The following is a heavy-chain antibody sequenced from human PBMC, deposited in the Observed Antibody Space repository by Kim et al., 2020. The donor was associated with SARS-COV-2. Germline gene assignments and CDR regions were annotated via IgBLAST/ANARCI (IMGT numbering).Heavy chain of an antibody. J-gene: IGHJ1*01. CDR1: GFTFSSYA. Sequence: GGPLRLSCAASGFTFSSYAMHWVRQAPGKGLEWVAVISYDGSNKYYADSVKGRFTISRDNSKNTLYLQMNSLRAEDTAVYYCARGYCSGGSCYPYFQHWG. CDR2: ISYDGSNK. V-gene: IGHV3-30*04. D-gene: IGHD2-15*01. CDR3: ARGYCSGGSCYPYFQH.